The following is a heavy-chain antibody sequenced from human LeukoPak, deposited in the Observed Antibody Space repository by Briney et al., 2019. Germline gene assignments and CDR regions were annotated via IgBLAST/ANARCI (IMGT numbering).Heavy chain of an antibody. CDR1: GFTFSSYG. CDR2: ISGSGGST. D-gene: IGHD6-13*01. CDR3: ATTIAAGGTIAFDI. Sequence: GGSLRLSCAASGFTFSSYGMSWVRQAPGKGLEWVSAISGSGGSTYYADSVKGRFTISRDNSKNTLYLQMNSLRAEDTAVYYCATTIAAGGTIAFDIWGQGTMVTVSS. J-gene: IGHJ3*02. V-gene: IGHV3-23*01.